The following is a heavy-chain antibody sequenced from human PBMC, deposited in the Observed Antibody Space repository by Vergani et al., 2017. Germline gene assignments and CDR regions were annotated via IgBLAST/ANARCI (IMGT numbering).Heavy chain of an antibody. CDR2: ISWNSGSI. CDR1: GFTFDDYV. CDR3: AKDGRSIAAWGVDDILTGYYDY. D-gene: IGHD3-9*01. V-gene: IGHV3-9*01. Sequence: EVQLVESGGGLVQPGGSLRLSCAASGFTFDDYVMHWVRQAPGKGLEWVSGISWNSGSIGYADSVKGRFTISRDNAKNSLYLQMNSLRAEDTALYYCAKDGRSIAAWGVDDILTGYYDYWGQGTLVTVSS. J-gene: IGHJ4*02.